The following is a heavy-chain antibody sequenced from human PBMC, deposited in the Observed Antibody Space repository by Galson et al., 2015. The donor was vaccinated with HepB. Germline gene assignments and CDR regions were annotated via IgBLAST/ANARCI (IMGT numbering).Heavy chain of an antibody. Sequence: SLRLSCAASGFTFSSYAMSWVRQAPGKGLEWVSTISGSDTSTYYADSVKGRFSISRDNFRNMLHLQMNSLRAEDTAVYYCATYGSGSFFPHWGQGVLVTVSS. CDR3: ATYGSGSFFPH. CDR1: GFTFSSYA. V-gene: IGHV3-23*01. D-gene: IGHD3-10*01. CDR2: ISGSDTST. J-gene: IGHJ4*02.